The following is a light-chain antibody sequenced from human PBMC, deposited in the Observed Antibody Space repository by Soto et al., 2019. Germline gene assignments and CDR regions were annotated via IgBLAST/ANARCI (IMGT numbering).Light chain of an antibody. J-gene: IGKJ1*01. Sequence: EIVITQSPSPLSVSPGDRGTIPCRASQSVSSDVAWYQQKPGQAPRLLIYGASSRATGIPARFSGSGSGTEFALTISSLESEDYAIYYCQQCNNWPRAFGQGTKVDIK. V-gene: IGKV3-15*01. CDR1: QSVSSD. CDR3: QQCNNWPRA. CDR2: GAS.